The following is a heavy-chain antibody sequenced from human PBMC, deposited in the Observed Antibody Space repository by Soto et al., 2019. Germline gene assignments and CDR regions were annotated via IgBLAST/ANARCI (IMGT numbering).Heavy chain of an antibody. CDR2: ISSGSSYI. Sequence: GGSLRLSCAASGFTFSSYGMNWVRQAPGKGLEWLSSISSGSSYIFYADSVKGRFTISRDNAKNSLFLQMNSLRAEDTAVYYCARDPGSGWEYLQHWGQGTLVTVSS. D-gene: IGHD6-19*01. CDR1: GFTFSSYG. CDR3: ARDPGSGWEYLQH. V-gene: IGHV3-21*01. J-gene: IGHJ1*01.